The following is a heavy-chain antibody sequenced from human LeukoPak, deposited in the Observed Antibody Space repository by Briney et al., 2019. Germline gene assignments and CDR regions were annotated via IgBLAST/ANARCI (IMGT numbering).Heavy chain of an antibody. Sequence: GGSLRLSCAASGFTFGSYEMNWVRQAPGKGLEWVSYISSSGSTIYYADSVKGRFTISRDNAKNSLYLQMNSLRAEDTAVYYCARDRRLDYYYYYMDVWGKGTTVTISS. CDR2: ISSSGSTI. CDR1: GFTFGSYE. CDR3: ARDRRLDYYYYYMDV. J-gene: IGHJ6*03. D-gene: IGHD6-19*01. V-gene: IGHV3-48*03.